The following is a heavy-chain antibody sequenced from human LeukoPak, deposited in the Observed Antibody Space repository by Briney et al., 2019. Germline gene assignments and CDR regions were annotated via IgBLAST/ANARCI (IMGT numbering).Heavy chain of an antibody. V-gene: IGHV3-11*04. CDR3: ARDWRDSSGKFPNDAFDI. J-gene: IGHJ3*02. CDR1: GFTFSDNY. CDR2: ISSSGSI. Sequence: GGTLRLSCAASGFTFSDNYMSWIRQAPGKGLEWVSYISSSGSIYYADSVKGRFTISRDNGKNSLYLQMNSLRAEDTAVYYCARDWRDSSGKFPNDAFDIWGQGTMVTVSS. D-gene: IGHD3-22*01.